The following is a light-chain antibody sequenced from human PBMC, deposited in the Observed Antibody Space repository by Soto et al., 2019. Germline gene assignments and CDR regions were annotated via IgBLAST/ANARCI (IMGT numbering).Light chain of an antibody. CDR3: LLSYSNSRV. Sequence: QAVVTQEPSLTVSPGGTVTLTCASSTETVTSGHYPYWLQQQPGQAPTTLIYDTSKKHSWTPARFSGSLLGGKAALTLSGAQPEDEADYYCLLSYSNSRVFGGGTKLTVL. CDR1: TETVTSGHY. CDR2: DTS. V-gene: IGLV7-46*01. J-gene: IGLJ3*02.